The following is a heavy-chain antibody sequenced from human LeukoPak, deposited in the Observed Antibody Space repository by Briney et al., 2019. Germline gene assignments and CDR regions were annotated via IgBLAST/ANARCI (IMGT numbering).Heavy chain of an antibody. V-gene: IGHV1-18*01. Sequence: ASVKVSCKPSGYSFTTYGISWVRQAPGQGLEWMGWISPYNGATNYAQKLQGRVTMTTDTSTSTAYMELRSLRSDDTAVYYCARADNYDSSGYYYVEYFDYWGQGTLVTVSS. CDR3: ARADNYDSSGYYYVEYFDY. D-gene: IGHD3-22*01. CDR2: ISPYNGAT. J-gene: IGHJ4*02. CDR1: GYSFTTYG.